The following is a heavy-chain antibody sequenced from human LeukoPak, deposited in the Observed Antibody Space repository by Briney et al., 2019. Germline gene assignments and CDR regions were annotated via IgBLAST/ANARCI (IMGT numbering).Heavy chain of an antibody. CDR3: ARHRKLLWFHYYYYMDV. D-gene: IGHD3-10*01. J-gene: IGHJ6*03. Sequence: PSETLSLTCTVSGGSISSSSYYWGWIRQPPGKGLEWIGSIYYSGSTYYNPSLKSRVTISVDTSKNQFSLKLSSVTAADTAVYYCARHRKLLWFHYYYYMDVWGKGTTVTISS. CDR2: IYYSGST. V-gene: IGHV4-39*01. CDR1: GGSISSSSYY.